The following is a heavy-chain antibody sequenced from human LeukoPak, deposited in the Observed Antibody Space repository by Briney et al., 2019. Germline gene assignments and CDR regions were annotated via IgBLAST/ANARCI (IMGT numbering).Heavy chain of an antibody. CDR2: IYYSGST. Sequence: SGTLSLTCTVSGGSISSYYWGWIRQPPGKGLEWIGSIYYSGSTYYNPSLKSRVTISVDTSKNQFSLKLSSVTAADTAVYYCARETGFGDCSSTSCYTEDWFDPWGQGTLVTVSS. CDR1: GGSISSYY. D-gene: IGHD2-2*02. CDR3: ARETGFGDCSSTSCYTEDWFDP. J-gene: IGHJ5*02. V-gene: IGHV4-39*07.